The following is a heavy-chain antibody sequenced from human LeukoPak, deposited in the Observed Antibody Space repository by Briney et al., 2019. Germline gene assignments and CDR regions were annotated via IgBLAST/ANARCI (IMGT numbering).Heavy chain of an antibody. Sequence: SETLSLTCTVSGGSISSYYWSWIRQPPGKGLEWMGYIYYSGSTNYNPSLKSRVTISVDTSKNQFSLKLSSVTAADTAVCYCARYVVGSGGWYGGGGNWFDPWGQGTLVTVSS. J-gene: IGHJ5*02. CDR1: GGSISSYY. CDR3: ARYVVGSGGWYGGGGNWFDP. CDR2: IYYSGST. D-gene: IGHD6-19*01. V-gene: IGHV4-59*01.